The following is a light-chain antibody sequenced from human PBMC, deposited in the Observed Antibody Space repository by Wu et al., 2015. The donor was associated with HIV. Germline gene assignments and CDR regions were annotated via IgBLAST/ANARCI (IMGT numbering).Light chain of an antibody. J-gene: IGKJ5*01. CDR2: GAS. Sequence: EIVLTQSPGTLSLSPGERATLSCRSSQSVSASYLAWYQKKPGQSPRLVVYGASKRAANIPDRFGGSGSGTDFILTINRLEPEDFAVYYCQQYGDSPVTFGQGTRLE. V-gene: IGKV3-20*01. CDR1: QSVSASY. CDR3: QQYGDSPVT.